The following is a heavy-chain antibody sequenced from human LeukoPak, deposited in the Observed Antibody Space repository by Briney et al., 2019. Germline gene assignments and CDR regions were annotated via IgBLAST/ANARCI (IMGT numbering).Heavy chain of an antibody. CDR2: ICYSGST. Sequence: PSETLSLTCTVSGGSIFSYYWSWIRQPPGKGLEWMGYICYSGSTNYNPSLKSRVTISVDTPKNQFSLRVSSVTAADTAVYYCARHLNNCGDDCYIFDYWGQGTLVTVSS. CDR1: GGSIFSYY. V-gene: IGHV4-59*08. CDR3: ARHLNNCGDDCYIFDY. J-gene: IGHJ4*02. D-gene: IGHD2-21*01.